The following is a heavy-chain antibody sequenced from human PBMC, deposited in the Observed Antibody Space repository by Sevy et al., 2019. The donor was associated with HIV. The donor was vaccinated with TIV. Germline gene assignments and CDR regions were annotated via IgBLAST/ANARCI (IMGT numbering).Heavy chain of an antibody. D-gene: IGHD2-2*01. CDR3: ARDCISINCLWGLDV. CDR1: GFSFSSYW. V-gene: IGHV3-7*03. CDR2: IKKDGREK. J-gene: IGHJ6*02. Sequence: GGSLRLSCAASGFSFSSYWMTWVRQAPGKGLEWVANIKKDGREKYYVDSVKGRFTISRDNAQNSLYLQMNSLRAEDTAVYYCARDCISINCLWGLDVWGQGTTVTVSS.